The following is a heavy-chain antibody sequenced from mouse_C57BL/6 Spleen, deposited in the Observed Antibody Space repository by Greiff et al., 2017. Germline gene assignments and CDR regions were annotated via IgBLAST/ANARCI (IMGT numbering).Heavy chain of an antibody. D-gene: IGHD2-3*01. CDR2: INPNNGGT. Sequence: EVKLQESGPELVKPGASVKMSCKASGYTFTDYNMHWVKQSHGKSLEWIGYINPNNGGTSYNQKFKGKATLTVNKSSSTAYMGLRSLTSEDSAVYYCARIGWLLQFDYWGQGTTLTVSS. V-gene: IGHV1-22*01. CDR3: ARIGWLLQFDY. J-gene: IGHJ2*01. CDR1: GYTFTDYN.